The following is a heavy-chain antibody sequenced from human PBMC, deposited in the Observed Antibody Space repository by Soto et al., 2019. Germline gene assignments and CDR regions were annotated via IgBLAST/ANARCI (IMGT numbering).Heavy chain of an antibody. CDR2: ISSSSSYI. Sequence: PRGSLRLACPASGFTFSSYSMNWVRQAPGKGLEWVSSISSSSSYIYYADSVKGRFTISRDNAKNSLYLQMNSLRAEDTAVYYCARDEHDLTLDYWGQGTLVTVSS. D-gene: IGHD2-21*02. V-gene: IGHV3-21*01. CDR3: ARDEHDLTLDY. CDR1: GFTFSSYS. J-gene: IGHJ4*02.